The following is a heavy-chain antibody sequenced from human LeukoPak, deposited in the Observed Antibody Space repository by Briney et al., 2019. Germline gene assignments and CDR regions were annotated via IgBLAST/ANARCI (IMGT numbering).Heavy chain of an antibody. D-gene: IGHD3-22*01. J-gene: IGHJ4*02. Sequence: PGGPLRLSCGASGFTFSNYEMNWVRQAPGKGLEWVSYINSGGFTIYYADSVKGRFTISRDNAKNSLYLQMNSLRVEDTAVYYCAREAITMRTVVINEDYFDYWGQGTLVTVSS. CDR3: AREAITMRTVVINEDYFDY. V-gene: IGHV3-48*03. CDR1: GFTFSNYE. CDR2: INSGGFTI.